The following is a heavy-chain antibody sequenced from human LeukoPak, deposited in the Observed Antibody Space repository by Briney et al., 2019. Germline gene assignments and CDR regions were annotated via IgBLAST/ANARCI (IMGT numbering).Heavy chain of an antibody. CDR1: GVTFSNYW. J-gene: IGHJ5*02. Sequence: GGSLRLSCEASGVTFSNYWMSWVRQAPGMGPEWLANIKQDGTEKFYMASVRGRFIISRDNAKSSLYLQMNSLRVEDTAVYYCARDYYGSGSSLNWFDPWGQGTLVTVSS. CDR2: IKQDGTEK. V-gene: IGHV3-7*03. CDR3: ARDYYGSGSSLNWFDP. D-gene: IGHD3-10*01.